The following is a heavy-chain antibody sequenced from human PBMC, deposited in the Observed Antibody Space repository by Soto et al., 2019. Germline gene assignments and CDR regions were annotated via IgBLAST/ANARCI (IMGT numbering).Heavy chain of an antibody. J-gene: IGHJ6*02. V-gene: IGHV4-34*01. Sequence: SETLSLTCAVYGGSFSGYYWSWIRQPPGKGLEWIGEINHSGSTNYNPSLKSRVTISVDTSKNQFSLKLSSVTAADTAVYYCARGSGGAVAETGYYGMDVWGQGTTVTVSS. CDR1: GGSFSGYY. D-gene: IGHD6-19*01. CDR3: ARGSGGAVAETGYYGMDV. CDR2: INHSGST.